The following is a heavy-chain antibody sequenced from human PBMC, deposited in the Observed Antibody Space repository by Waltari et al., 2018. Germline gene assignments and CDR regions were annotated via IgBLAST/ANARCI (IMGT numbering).Heavy chain of an antibody. CDR3: ARGGGNSGSYYVGWFDP. CDR2: IYYSGST. CDR1: GGSISSSSYY. V-gene: IGHV4-39*07. J-gene: IGHJ5*02. D-gene: IGHD1-26*01. Sequence: QLQLQESGPGLVKPSETLSLTCTVSGGSISSSSYYWGWIRQPPGKGLEWIGSIYYSGSTYYNPSLKSRVTISVDKSKNQFSLKLSSVTAADTAVYYCARGGGNSGSYYVGWFDPWGQGTLVTVSS.